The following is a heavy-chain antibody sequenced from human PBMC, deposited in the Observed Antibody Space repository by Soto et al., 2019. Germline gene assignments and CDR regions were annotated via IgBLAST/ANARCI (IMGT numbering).Heavy chain of an antibody. D-gene: IGHD2-15*01. CDR2: ISGSGGST. J-gene: IGHJ4*02. CDR1: GFAFSNYA. CDR3: AKDPVGWHGY. V-gene: IGHV3-23*01. Sequence: GGSLRLSCAASGFAFSNYAMHWVRQAPGKGLEWVSSISGSGGSTYYADSVKGRFTISRDNSKNTLYLQMNSLRAEDTAVYYCAKDPVGWHGYWGQGTLVTVSS.